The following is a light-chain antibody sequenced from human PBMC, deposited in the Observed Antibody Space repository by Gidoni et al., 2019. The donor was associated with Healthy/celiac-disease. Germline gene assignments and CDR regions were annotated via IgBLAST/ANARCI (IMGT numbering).Light chain of an antibody. Sequence: DIQMTQSPSSLSASVGDRVTITCRASQSISSYLNWYQQKPGKAPKLLIYAASSLQSGVPSRFSGSGSGTDFTLTISSLQPEDFATYYCQQSYSTPPVTFGHGTKVEIK. V-gene: IGKV1-39*01. CDR2: AAS. CDR3: QQSYSTPPVT. J-gene: IGKJ1*01. CDR1: QSISSY.